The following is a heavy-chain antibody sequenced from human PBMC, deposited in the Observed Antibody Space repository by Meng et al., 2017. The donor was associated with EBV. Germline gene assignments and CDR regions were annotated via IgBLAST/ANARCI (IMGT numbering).Heavy chain of an antibody. V-gene: IGHV1-2*06. CDR1: GYTFTGYY. CDR3: ARVGIAVAGTGDY. J-gene: IGHJ4*02. Sequence: QVQRGQSGAEGKKPGASVNVSCKASGYTFTGYYMHWVRQAPGQGLEWMGRINPNSGGTTYAQKFQGRVTMTRDTSISTAYMELSRLRSDDTAVYYCARVGIAVAGTGDYWGQGTLVTVSS. CDR2: INPNSGGT. D-gene: IGHD6-19*01.